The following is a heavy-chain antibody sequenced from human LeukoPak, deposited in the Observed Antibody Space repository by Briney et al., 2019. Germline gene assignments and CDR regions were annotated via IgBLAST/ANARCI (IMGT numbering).Heavy chain of an antibody. D-gene: IGHD6-13*01. CDR2: IIPIFGTA. V-gene: IGHV1-69*13. CDR1: GGTFSSYA. CDR3: AQQLLPDAFDI. J-gene: IGHJ3*02. Sequence: SVKVSCKASGGTFSSYAISWVRQAPGQGLEWMGGIIPIFGTANYAQKFQGRVTITADESTSTAYMELSSLRSEDAAVYYCAQQLLPDAFDIWGQGTMVTVSS.